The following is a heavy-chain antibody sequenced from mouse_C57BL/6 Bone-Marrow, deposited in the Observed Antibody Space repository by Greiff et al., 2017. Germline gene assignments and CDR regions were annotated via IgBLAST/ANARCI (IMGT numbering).Heavy chain of an antibody. CDR2: IYPGDGDT. D-gene: IGHD1-1*01. V-gene: IGHV1-80*01. CDR1: GYAFRSYW. CDR3: ARLILRYYAMDY. J-gene: IGHJ4*01. Sequence: QVQLQQSGAELVKPGASVKISCKASGYAFRSYWMNWVKQRPGKGLEWIGQIYPGDGDTNYNGKFKGKATLTADKSSSTAYMQLRSLTSEDSAVYFCARLILRYYAMDYWGQGTSVTGAS.